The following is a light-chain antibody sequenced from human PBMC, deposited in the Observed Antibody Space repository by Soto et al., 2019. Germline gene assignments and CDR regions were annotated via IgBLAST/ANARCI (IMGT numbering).Light chain of an antibody. Sequence: QMTQSPSPLSASVGARVTITCRASQTISTSLNWSQQKPGKAPKLLIYGASSLQSGVPSMFSGGGAGTDFPLTISMLPPEVFVSYYCQQGFSTPRTFRQGTKVDIK. CDR2: GAS. CDR3: QQGFSTPRT. CDR1: QTISTS. V-gene: IGKV1-39*01. J-gene: IGKJ1*01.